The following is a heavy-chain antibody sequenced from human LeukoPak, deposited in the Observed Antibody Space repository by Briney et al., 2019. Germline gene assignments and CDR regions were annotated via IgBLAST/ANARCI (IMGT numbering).Heavy chain of an antibody. CDR2: IYYSGST. Sequence: SETLSLTCTVSGGSISSSSYYWGWIRQPPGKGLEWIGSIYYSGSTYYNPSLKSRVTISVDTSKNQISLKLSSVTAADTAVYYCASSKWLSRTIDYWGQGTLVTVSS. J-gene: IGHJ4*02. CDR3: ASSKWLSRTIDY. V-gene: IGHV4-39*01. D-gene: IGHD3-22*01. CDR1: GGSISSSSYY.